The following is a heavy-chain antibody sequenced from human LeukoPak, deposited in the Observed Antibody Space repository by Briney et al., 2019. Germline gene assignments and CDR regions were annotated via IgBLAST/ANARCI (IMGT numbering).Heavy chain of an antibody. CDR2: IGGSSSSI. J-gene: IGHJ4*02. CDR3: AREKDEGFDY. V-gene: IGHV3-21*01. Sequence: GGSLRLSGAASGFTFSTYPMNWVRKAPGKGLEWVSSIGGSSSSIYYADPVKGRFTISRDNARNSLYLQMNSLRAEDTAIYYCAREKDEGFDYWGQRTLVTVSS. CDR1: GFTFSTYP.